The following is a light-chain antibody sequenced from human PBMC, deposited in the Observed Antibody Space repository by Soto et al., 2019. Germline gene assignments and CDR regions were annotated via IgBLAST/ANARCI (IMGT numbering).Light chain of an antibody. CDR3: TLYTSENTYV. J-gene: IGLJ1*01. V-gene: IGLV2-18*01. CDR1: SXDFVSYNR. CDR2: EAS. Sequence: QSALTQPRSVSGSPGQSVTISCTGTSXDFVSYNRVSWYQQPPGTAPKLIIYEASNRPSGVPDRFSGSKSGNTASLTISGLQAADEADYYCTLYTSENTYVFGTGTKVSFL.